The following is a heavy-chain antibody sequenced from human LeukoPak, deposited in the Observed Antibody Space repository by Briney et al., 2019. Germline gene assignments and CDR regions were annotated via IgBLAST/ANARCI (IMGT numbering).Heavy chain of an antibody. CDR3: ARQRWLQWDFDS. Sequence: GGSLRLSCAGSGFTVSSNYMSWDRQAPGKGLEWVSVIYSGGSTYYADSVKGRFTISRDNSKNTLYLQMNSLRAEDTAVYYCARQRWLQWDFDSWGQGTLVTVSS. CDR2: IYSGGST. J-gene: IGHJ4*02. D-gene: IGHD5-24*01. V-gene: IGHV3-66*04. CDR1: GFTVSSNY.